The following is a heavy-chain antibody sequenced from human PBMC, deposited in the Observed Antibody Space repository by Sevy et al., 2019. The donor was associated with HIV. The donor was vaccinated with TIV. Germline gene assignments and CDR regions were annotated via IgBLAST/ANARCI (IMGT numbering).Heavy chain of an antibody. V-gene: IGHV3-15*01. CDR1: GFTVSNVW. Sequence: GGSLRLSCAASGFTVSNVWMTWIRQAPGKGLEWIGRIKNNTDGGERDYAAPVKGRFTISRDESKNILYLQMNSLKTEDTAVYYCTTSIREGAFDDWGQGSLVTVSS. D-gene: IGHD1-26*01. CDR2: IKNNTDGGER. J-gene: IGHJ4*02. CDR3: TTSIREGAFDD.